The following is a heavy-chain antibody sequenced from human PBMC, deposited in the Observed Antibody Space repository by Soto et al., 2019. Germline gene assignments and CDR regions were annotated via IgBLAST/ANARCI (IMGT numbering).Heavy chain of an antibody. CDR2: INSITGGGTT. J-gene: IGHJ4*02. CDR3: TTDLAVY. Sequence: GGSLRLSCAASGFTFSNAWMNWCRQAAGKGLEWVGRINSITGGGTTDYAAPVKGRFTISRDDSKNTLDLQMNSLKIEDTAVDYCTTDLAVYWGQGTLVNVSS. CDR1: GFTFSNAW. V-gene: IGHV3-15*07.